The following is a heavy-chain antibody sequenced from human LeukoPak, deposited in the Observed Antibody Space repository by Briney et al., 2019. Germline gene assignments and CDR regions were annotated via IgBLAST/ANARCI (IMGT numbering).Heavy chain of an antibody. V-gene: IGHV3-30*02. CDR2: IRYDGSNI. Sequence: GGSLRLSCAASGFRFNSYGMSWVRQAPGKGLDWVAFIRYDGSNIDYADSVKGRFTISRDNSKNTLYLQMNSLSTNDTALYYCAKMRGGTTSHFFYMDVWGKGTTVSISS. D-gene: IGHD1-26*01. CDR1: GFRFNSYG. CDR3: AKMRGGTTSHFFYMDV. J-gene: IGHJ6*03.